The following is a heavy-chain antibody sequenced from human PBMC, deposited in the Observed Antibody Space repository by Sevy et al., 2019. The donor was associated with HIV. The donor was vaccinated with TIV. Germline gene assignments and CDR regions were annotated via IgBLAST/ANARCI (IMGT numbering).Heavy chain of an antibody. CDR3: ARGTYGIAAGGGYFDY. CDR1: GFTFSSYA. Sequence: GGSLRLSCAASGFTFSSYAMHWVRQAPGKGLGWVAVISYDGSNKYYADSVKGRFTISRDNSKNTLYLQMNSLRAEDTAVYYCARGTYGIAAGGGYFDYWGQGTLVTVSS. CDR2: ISYDGSNK. D-gene: IGHD6-13*01. V-gene: IGHV3-30-3*01. J-gene: IGHJ4*02.